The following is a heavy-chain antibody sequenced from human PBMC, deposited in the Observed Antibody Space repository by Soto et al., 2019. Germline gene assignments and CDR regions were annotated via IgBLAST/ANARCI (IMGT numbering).Heavy chain of an antibody. V-gene: IGHV1-69*01. D-gene: IGHD6-13*01. Sequence: QVQLVQSGSEVKMPGSSVKVSCKTSGGTFSRHAINWVRQAPGHGLEWMGGTIPLFGTTNYAQKFKGRVTISADESTSTAYMELSSLTSEDAAVYYCARAAIHGSSCYFWFDPWGQGTLVTVSS. CDR3: ARAAIHGSSCYFWFDP. J-gene: IGHJ5*02. CDR2: TIPLFGTT. CDR1: GGTFSRHA.